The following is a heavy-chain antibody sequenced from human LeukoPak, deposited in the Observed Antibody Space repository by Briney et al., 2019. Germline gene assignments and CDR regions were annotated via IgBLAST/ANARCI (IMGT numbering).Heavy chain of an antibody. V-gene: IGHV1-69*05. CDR2: IIPVFGTA. CDR1: GGTFSSSA. CDR3: ARGPYCSSTSCYRYYYYYMDV. Sequence: SVKVCCKASGGTFSSSAISWVRQAPGQGLEGMRGIIPVFGTANYAQKFQGRVTITTDESTSTAYMKLSSSRSDDTAVYYCARGPYCSSTSCYRYYYYYMDVWGKGTTVTVSS. J-gene: IGHJ6*03. D-gene: IGHD2-2*01.